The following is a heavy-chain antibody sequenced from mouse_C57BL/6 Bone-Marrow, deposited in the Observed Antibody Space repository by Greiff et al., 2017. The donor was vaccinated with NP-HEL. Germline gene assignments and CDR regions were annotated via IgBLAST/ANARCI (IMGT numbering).Heavy chain of an antibody. J-gene: IGHJ4*01. CDR3: ARDPLYYGSPYYAMDY. D-gene: IGHD1-1*01. CDR2: ISYDGSN. Sequence: EVQLQQSGPGLVKPSQSLSLTCSVTGYSITSGYYWNWIRQFPGNKLEWMGYISYDGSNNYNPSLKNRISITRDTSKNQFFLKLNSVTTEDTATYYCARDPLYYGSPYYAMDYWGQGTSVTVSS. V-gene: IGHV3-6*01. CDR1: GYSITSGYY.